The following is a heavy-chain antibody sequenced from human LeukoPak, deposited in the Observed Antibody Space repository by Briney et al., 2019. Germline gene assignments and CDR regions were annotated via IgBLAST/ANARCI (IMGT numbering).Heavy chain of an antibody. CDR1: GFTLNNYW. CDR2: INVDGSSI. CDR3: TRIKWDLTYFDY. V-gene: IGHV3-74*01. J-gene: IGHJ4*02. D-gene: IGHD1-26*01. Sequence: GGALRLSCAAAGFTLNNYWMHWVRQAPGKGPVWVSRINVDGSSISYADSVKGRFTISRDNARNTLYLQMNSLRAEDTAVYYCTRIKWDLTYFDYWGQGTLVTASS.